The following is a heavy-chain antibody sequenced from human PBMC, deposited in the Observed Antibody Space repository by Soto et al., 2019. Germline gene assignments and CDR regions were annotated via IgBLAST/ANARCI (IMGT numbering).Heavy chain of an antibody. Sequence: GGSLRLSCAASGFSVSGKYMTWVRQGPGKRLEWVSGIYSGGSAYYADSVKGRFPISRDNSKNTLSLQMSSLSAEDTAVYYCASESFLHGMPGPLDYWGQGVLVTVSS. J-gene: IGHJ4*02. V-gene: IGHV3-53*01. CDR3: ASESFLHGMPGPLDY. CDR2: IYSGGSA. D-gene: IGHD2-2*01. CDR1: GFSVSGKY.